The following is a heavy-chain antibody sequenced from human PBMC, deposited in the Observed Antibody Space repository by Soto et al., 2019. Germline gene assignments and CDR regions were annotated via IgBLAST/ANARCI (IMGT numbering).Heavy chain of an antibody. CDR1: GGTFSSYT. CDR2: IIPILGIA. CDR3: ARTVVTASYNWFDP. V-gene: IGHV1-69*02. Sequence: QVQLVQSGAEVKKPGSSMKVSCKASGGTFSSYTISWVRQAPGQGLEWMGRIIPILGIANYAQKFQGRVTITADKSTSTAYMELSSLRSEDTAVYYCARTVVTASYNWFDPWGQGTLVTVSS. D-gene: IGHD2-21*02. J-gene: IGHJ5*02.